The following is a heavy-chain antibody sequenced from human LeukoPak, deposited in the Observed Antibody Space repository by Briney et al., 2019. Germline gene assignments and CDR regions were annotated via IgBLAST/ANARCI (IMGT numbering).Heavy chain of an antibody. CDR3: ARDPQTTYYYGSGSYRSATGFDP. V-gene: IGHV4-59*01. CDR1: GGSISSYY. Sequence: SESLSLTCTVSGGSISSYYWSWIRQPPGKGLEWIGYIYHSGSTNYNPSLKSRVTISVDTSKNQFSLKLSSVTAADTAVYYCARDPQTTYYYGSGSYRSATGFDPWGQGTLVTVSS. D-gene: IGHD3-10*01. J-gene: IGHJ5*02. CDR2: IYHSGST.